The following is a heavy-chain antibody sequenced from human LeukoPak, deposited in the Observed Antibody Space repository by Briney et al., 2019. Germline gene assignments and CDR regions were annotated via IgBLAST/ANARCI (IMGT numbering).Heavy chain of an antibody. J-gene: IGHJ4*02. V-gene: IGHV3-23*01. Sequence: PGGSLRLSCTASGFTFTSYSMSWVRQAPGKGLEWVSAISSSGGSTYYADSVKGRFTISRDNSKNTLPLQMNSLRAEDTAVFYCAKDLMGNRIFDFWGQGTLVTVSS. CDR1: GFTFTSYS. D-gene: IGHD2/OR15-2a*01. CDR3: AKDLMGNRIFDF. CDR2: ISSSGGST.